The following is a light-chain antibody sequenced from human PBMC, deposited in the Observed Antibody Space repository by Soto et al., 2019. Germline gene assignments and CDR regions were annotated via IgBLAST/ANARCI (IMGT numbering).Light chain of an antibody. J-gene: IGKJ5*01. Sequence: VVRTESTLSLPGARGKRASISCGSNHSVVHSDGIAYFSWFQQRPGRSPRGXXYKVSNRDSGVPARFSGSGSGTDGALKISRVQEEDGGVYDSMQGTHWPITFGQGTRLEI. CDR2: KVS. CDR1: HSVVHSDGIAY. CDR3: MQGTHWPIT. V-gene: IGKV2-30*02.